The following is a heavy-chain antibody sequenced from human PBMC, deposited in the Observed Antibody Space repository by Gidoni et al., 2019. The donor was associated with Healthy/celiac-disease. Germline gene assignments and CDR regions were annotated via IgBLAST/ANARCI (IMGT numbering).Heavy chain of an antibody. V-gene: IGHV3-7*01. J-gene: IGHJ3*02. CDR3: ARGTIVGARRAFDI. Sequence: KGLEWVANIKQDGSEKYYVDSVKGRFTISRDNAKNSLYLQMNSLRAEDTAVYYCARGTIVGARRAFDIWGQGTMVTVSS. D-gene: IGHD1-26*01. CDR2: IKQDGSEK.